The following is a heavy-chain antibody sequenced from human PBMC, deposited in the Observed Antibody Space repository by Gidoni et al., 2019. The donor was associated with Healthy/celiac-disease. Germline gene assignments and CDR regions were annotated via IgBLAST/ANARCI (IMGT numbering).Heavy chain of an antibody. CDR1: GYTFTSYG. D-gene: IGHD1-26*01. Sequence: QVQLVQSGAEANNPRAPVKVSCKAFGYTFTSYGISWVRQAPGQGLEWMGWISASNGNTSDAQKLQGRVTMTTDTSTGTAYMELRSLRSDETVVYYCARDATVVIVGANRGDSWFDPWGQGTLVTVSS. CDR3: ARDATVVIVGANRGDSWFDP. CDR2: ISASNGNT. J-gene: IGHJ5*02. V-gene: IGHV1-18*01.